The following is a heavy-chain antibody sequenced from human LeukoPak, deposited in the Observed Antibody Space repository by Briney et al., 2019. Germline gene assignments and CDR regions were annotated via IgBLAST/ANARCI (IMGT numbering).Heavy chain of an antibody. D-gene: IGHD6-19*01. CDR1: GYTFTSYG. J-gene: IGHJ4*02. CDR3: ARAAGIAVAGTSLDY. V-gene: IGHV1-18*01. Sequence: ASVKVSCKASGYTFTSYGISWVRQAPGQGLEWMGWISAYNGNTNYAQKFQGRVTMTRDTSISTAYMELSRLRSDDTAVYYCARAAGIAVAGTSLDYWGQGTLVTVSS. CDR2: ISAYNGNT.